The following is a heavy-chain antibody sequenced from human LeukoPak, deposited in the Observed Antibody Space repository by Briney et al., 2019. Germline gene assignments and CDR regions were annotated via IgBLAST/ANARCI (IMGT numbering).Heavy chain of an antibody. J-gene: IGHJ6*03. V-gene: IGHV3-30*04. Sequence: GGSLRLSCAASGFTFSSYAMHWVRQAPGKGLEWVAVISYDGSNKYYADSVKGRFTISRDNSKNTLYLQMNSLRAEDTAVYYWAREGGGSTVTTDYYYMDVWGKGTTVTVSS. CDR1: GFTFSSYA. CDR3: AREGGGSTVTTDYYYMDV. D-gene: IGHD4-17*01. CDR2: ISYDGSNK.